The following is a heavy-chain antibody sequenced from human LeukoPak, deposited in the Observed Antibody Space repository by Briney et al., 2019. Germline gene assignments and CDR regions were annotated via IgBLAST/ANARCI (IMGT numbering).Heavy chain of an antibody. V-gene: IGHV4-59*01. CDR3: ARGRPPTSYSDNSAYPFGY. CDR2: IYATGST. Sequence: SETLSLICTISGVSISTYYWSWIRQPPGKGLEWIGYIYATGSTNSNPSLRSRVTISLDMSKIQFSLTLTSVTAADTAIYYCARGRPPTSYSDNSAYPFGYWGQGALVTVSS. CDR1: GVSISTYY. J-gene: IGHJ4*02. D-gene: IGHD3-22*01.